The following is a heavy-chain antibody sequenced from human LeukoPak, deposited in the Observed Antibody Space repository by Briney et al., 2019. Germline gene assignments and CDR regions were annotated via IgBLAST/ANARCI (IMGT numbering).Heavy chain of an antibody. CDR2: ISYDGSNK. D-gene: IGHD1/OR15-1a*01. Sequence: GGSLRLSRAASGFTFSSYAMHWVRQAPGKGLEWVAVISYDGSNKYYADSVKGRFTISRDNSKNTLYLQMNSLRAEDTAVYYCARGTVRYYYYGMDVWGQGTTVTVSS. J-gene: IGHJ6*02. CDR1: GFTFSSYA. V-gene: IGHV3-30-3*01. CDR3: ARGTVRYYYYGMDV.